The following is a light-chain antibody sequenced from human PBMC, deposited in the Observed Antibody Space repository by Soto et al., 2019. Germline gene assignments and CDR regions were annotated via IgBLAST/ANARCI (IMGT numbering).Light chain of an antibody. V-gene: IGLV6-57*01. CDR3: QSYDSSNWV. CDR2: EDN. J-gene: IGLJ3*02. Sequence: NFMLTQPHSVSESPGKTVTISCTRSSCSIASNYVQWYQQRPGSSPTTVIYEDNQRPSGVPDRFSGSIDSSSNSASLTISGLKTEDEADYYCQSYDSSNWVFGGGTKPPS. CDR1: SCSIASNY.